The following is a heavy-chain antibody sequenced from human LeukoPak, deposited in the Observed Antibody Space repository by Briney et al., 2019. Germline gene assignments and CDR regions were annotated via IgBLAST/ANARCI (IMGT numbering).Heavy chain of an antibody. Sequence: ASVKVSCKASGYTFTSYYMHWVRQAPGQGLEWMGIINPSGGSTSYAQKFQGRVTMTRDTSTSTVYMELSSLRSEDTAVYYCARNPRLPHSYYYMDVWGKGTTVTVSS. J-gene: IGHJ6*03. V-gene: IGHV1-46*03. CDR2: INPSGGST. D-gene: IGHD1-14*01. CDR1: GYTFTSYY. CDR3: ARNPRLPHSYYYMDV.